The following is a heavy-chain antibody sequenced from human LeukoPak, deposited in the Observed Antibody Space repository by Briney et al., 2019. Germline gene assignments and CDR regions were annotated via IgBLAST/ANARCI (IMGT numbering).Heavy chain of an antibody. CDR2: ISDSCYT. D-gene: IGHD3-10*01. V-gene: IGHV3-11*05. Sequence: GGSLRLSCAASGFTFSDYHMSWIRQAPGKGLEWVSYISDSCYTNYADSVRGRFTIARDNAKTSLYLQMNSLRAEDTAVYYCARVAPPDGSGSYPPGHWGQGTLVTVSS. J-gene: IGHJ4*02. CDR3: ARVAPPDGSGSYPPGH. CDR1: GFTFSDYH.